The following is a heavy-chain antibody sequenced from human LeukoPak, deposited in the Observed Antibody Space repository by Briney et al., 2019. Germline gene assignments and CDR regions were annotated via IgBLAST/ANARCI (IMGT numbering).Heavy chain of an antibody. CDR3: ARDAIWFGEP. J-gene: IGHJ5*02. Sequence: GGSLRLSCGASGFSVSSTSMGWVRQAPGKGLEWVASVDSGGRPHYADYVKGRFTISRHISKNTMYLQMNSLRLDDTAMYYCARDAIWFGEPWGQGTLVTVSS. V-gene: IGHV3-53*04. CDR1: GFSVSSTS. CDR2: VDSGGRP. D-gene: IGHD3-10*01.